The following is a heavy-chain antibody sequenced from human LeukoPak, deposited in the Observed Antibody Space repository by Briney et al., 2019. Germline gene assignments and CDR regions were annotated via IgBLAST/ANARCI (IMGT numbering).Heavy chain of an antibody. CDR2: IYPGDSET. CDR1: GYTFTNYW. D-gene: IGHD3-16*01. J-gene: IGHJ4*02. Sequence: GESLKISCKGSGYTFTNYWIGWVRQMPGKGLEWMGIIYPGDSETRYSPSFQGQVTISADKSINTAYLHWSSLKASDTAIYYCARHFPEDEGDWGQRTLVTVSS. CDR3: ARHFPEDEGD. V-gene: IGHV5-51*01.